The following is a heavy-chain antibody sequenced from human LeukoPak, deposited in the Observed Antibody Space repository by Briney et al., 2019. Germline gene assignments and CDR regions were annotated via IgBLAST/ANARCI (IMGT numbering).Heavy chain of an antibody. CDR3: AKDPDCTSGVCYTFFDY. CDR1: GFIVSSNY. CDR2: IYSGGST. D-gene: IGHD2-8*01. J-gene: IGHJ4*02. V-gene: IGHV3-53*01. Sequence: GGSLRLSCVASGFIVSSNYINWVRRAPGKGLGWVSVIYSGGSTYYADSVKGRFTISRDNSNNTLYLQMNSLRAEDTAVYYCAKDPDCTSGVCYTFFDYWGQGTLVTVSS.